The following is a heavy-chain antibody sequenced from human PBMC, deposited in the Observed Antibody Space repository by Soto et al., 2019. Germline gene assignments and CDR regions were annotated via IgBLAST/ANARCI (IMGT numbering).Heavy chain of an antibody. J-gene: IGHJ4*02. Sequence: EVQLLESGGDLIQPGGSLRLSCAASGFTFNIYAMTWVRQAPGKGLEWVSAISRYGDFTYYAESVEGRFTISRDNSKNTLYLQMNSLRAEDTAVYYCAKDRYLDHDSRGYLFDNWGQGTLVTVSS. CDR1: GFTFNIYA. CDR3: AKDRYLDHDSRGYLFDN. V-gene: IGHV3-23*01. D-gene: IGHD3-22*01. CDR2: ISRYGDFT.